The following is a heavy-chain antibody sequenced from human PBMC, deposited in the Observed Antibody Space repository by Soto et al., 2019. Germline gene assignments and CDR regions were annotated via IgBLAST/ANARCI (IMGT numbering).Heavy chain of an antibody. D-gene: IGHD2-15*01. CDR2: IYSGRST. CDR3: ARAFPYCSGGSFYGGGIDY. J-gene: IGHJ4*02. CDR1: GFTVSSDY. V-gene: IGHV3-53*04. Sequence: EVQLVESGGGLVQPGGSLRLSCAASGFTVSSDYMSCVRQAPGKGLEWVSVIYSGRSTYYADSVKGRFTISRHNSKNTLYLQMNSLRAEDTAVYYCARAFPYCSGGSFYGGGIDYWGQGTLVTVSS.